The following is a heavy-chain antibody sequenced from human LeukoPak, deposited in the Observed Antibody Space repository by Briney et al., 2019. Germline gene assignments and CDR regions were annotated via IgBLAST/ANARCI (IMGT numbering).Heavy chain of an antibody. V-gene: IGHV3-30-3*01. CDR2: ISYDGSDK. CDR1: GFTFSSYA. D-gene: IGHD6-13*01. J-gene: IGHJ6*02. CDR3: ARGLIAAAGFSRYYYYGMDV. Sequence: GGSLRLSCAASGFTFSSYAMHWVRQAPGKGLEWVAVISYDGSDKYYADSVKGRFTISRDNSKNTLYLQMNSLRAEDTAVYYCARGLIAAAGFSRYYYYGMDVWGQGTTVTVSS.